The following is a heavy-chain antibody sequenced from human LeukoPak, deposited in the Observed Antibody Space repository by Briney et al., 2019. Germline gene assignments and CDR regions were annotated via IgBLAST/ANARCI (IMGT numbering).Heavy chain of an antibody. J-gene: IGHJ1*01. V-gene: IGHV3-48*03. CDR3: ARDSEYFQH. CDR1: GFTFSSYE. CDR2: ISSSGSTI. Sequence: GGSLRLSCAASGFTFSSYEMNWVRQAPGKGLEWVSYISSSGSTIYYADSVKGRFTISRDNAKNSLYPQMNSLRAEDTAVYYCARDSEYFQHWGQGTLVTVSS.